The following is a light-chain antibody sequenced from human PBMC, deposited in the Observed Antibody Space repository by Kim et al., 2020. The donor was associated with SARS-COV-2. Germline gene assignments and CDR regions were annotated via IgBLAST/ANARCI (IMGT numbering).Light chain of an antibody. Sequence: SVPPGQTATIACSGDRLGKKYVHWYQQKSGQPPVVVIYKDSKRPSGIPERLSGSNSGGTATLTISGAQPLDEADYYCQAWDNNSAIFGGGTKLTVL. CDR2: KDS. J-gene: IGLJ2*01. V-gene: IGLV3-1*01. CDR3: QAWDNNSAI. CDR1: RLGKKY.